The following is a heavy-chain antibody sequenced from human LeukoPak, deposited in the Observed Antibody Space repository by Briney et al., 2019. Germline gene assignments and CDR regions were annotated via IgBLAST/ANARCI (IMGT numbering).Heavy chain of an antibody. CDR2: IYSGGST. V-gene: IGHV3-53*01. D-gene: IGHD3-10*01. CDR1: GFTVSSNY. CDR3: ASYGSGNWGYFDY. Sequence: GGPLRLSCAASGFTVSSNYMSWVRQAPGKGLEWVSVIYSGGSTYYADSVKGRFTISRDNSKNTLYLQMNSLRAEDTAVYYCASYGSGNWGYFDYWGQGTLVTVSS. J-gene: IGHJ4*02.